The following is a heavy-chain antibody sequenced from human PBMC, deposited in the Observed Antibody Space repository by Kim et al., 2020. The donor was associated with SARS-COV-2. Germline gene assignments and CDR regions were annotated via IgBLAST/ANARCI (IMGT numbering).Heavy chain of an antibody. Sequence: ASVKVSCKASGYTFTSYDINWVRQATGQGLEWMGWMNPNSGNTGYAQKFQGRVTMTRNTSISTAYMELSSLRSEDTAVYYCARGPVGIGEPWFDPWGQGTLVTVSS. J-gene: IGHJ5*02. D-gene: IGHD3-10*01. CDR1: GYTFTSYD. CDR2: MNPNSGNT. CDR3: ARGPVGIGEPWFDP. V-gene: IGHV1-8*01.